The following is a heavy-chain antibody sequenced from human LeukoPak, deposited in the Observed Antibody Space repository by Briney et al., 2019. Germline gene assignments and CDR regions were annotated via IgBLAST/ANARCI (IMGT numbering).Heavy chain of an antibody. V-gene: IGHV3-23*01. D-gene: IGHD6-6*01. CDR3: ARGEIAALGY. CDR1: GFTFSSYA. CDR2: ISGSGGST. Sequence: PGGSLRLSCAASGFTFSSYAMSWVRQAPGKGLEWVSAISGSGGSTYYADSVKGRFTISRDNAKNSLYLQMNSLRAEDTAVYYCARGEIAALGYWGQGTLVTVSS. J-gene: IGHJ4*02.